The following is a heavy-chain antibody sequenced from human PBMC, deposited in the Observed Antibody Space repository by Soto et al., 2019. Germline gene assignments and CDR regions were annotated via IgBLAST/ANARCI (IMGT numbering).Heavy chain of an antibody. CDR3: ARAPAGGSYTGWFDP. V-gene: IGHV5-10-1*03. CDR1: GYSFTSYW. D-gene: IGHD1-26*01. CDR2: IDPSDSYT. Sequence: EVQLVQSGAEVKKPGESLRISCKGSGYSFTSYWISWVRQMPGKGLEWMGRIDPSDSYTNYSPSFQGHVTISADKSISTAYLQWSSLKASDTAMYYCARAPAGGSYTGWFDPWGQGTLVTVSS. J-gene: IGHJ5*02.